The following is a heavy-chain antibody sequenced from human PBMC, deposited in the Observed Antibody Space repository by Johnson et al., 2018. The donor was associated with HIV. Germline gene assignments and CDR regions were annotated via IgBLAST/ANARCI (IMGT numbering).Heavy chain of an antibody. Sequence: QVQLVESGGGVVQPGRSLRLSCAASGFTLSKPAMHWVRQAPGKGLEWVAVISYDGSNKYYADSVKGRFTISRDSSKNTLYLQMNSLRAEDTAVYYCARSVNAGRPFDIWGQGTLVTVSS. J-gene: IGHJ3*02. CDR2: ISYDGSNK. CDR1: GFTLSKPA. V-gene: IGHV3-30-3*02. D-gene: IGHD2-8*01. CDR3: ARSVNAGRPFDI.